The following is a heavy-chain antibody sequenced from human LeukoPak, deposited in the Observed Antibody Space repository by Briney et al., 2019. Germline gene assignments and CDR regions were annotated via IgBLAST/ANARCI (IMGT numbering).Heavy chain of an antibody. V-gene: IGHV1-2*02. J-gene: IGHJ4*02. Sequence: GASVKVSCKASGYTFTGYYIHWVRQAPGQGLEWMGRINPNSGGTEYAQKFQGRVTMTEDTSTDTAYMELSSLRSEDTAVYYCATTRGTRWLQLRLLDYWGQGTLVTVSS. CDR2: INPNSGGT. CDR1: GYTFTGYY. D-gene: IGHD5-24*01. CDR3: ATTRGTRWLQLRLLDY.